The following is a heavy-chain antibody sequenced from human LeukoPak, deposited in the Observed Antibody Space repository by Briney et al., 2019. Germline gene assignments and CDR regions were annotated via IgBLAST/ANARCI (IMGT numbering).Heavy chain of an antibody. V-gene: IGHV3-48*03. Sequence: GGSLRLSCAASGFTFSSYEMNWVRQAPGKGLEWASYISSSGSTIYYADSVKGRFTISRDNAKNSLYLQMNSLRAEDTAVYYCASLYSGSYWGGDYWGQGTLVTVSS. J-gene: IGHJ4*02. D-gene: IGHD1-26*01. CDR1: GFTFSSYE. CDR2: ISSSGSTI. CDR3: ASLYSGSYWGGDY.